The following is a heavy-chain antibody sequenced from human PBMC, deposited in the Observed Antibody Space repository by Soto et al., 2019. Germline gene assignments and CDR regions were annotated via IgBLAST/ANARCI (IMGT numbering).Heavy chain of an antibody. V-gene: IGHV1-46*01. CDR1: GYNFGSYY. J-gene: IGHJ4*02. CDR3: GRVGQSLQETFDS. CDR2: INPGDGRA. D-gene: IGHD1-1*01. Sequence: QVQLVQSGAEVKKPGASVTVSCKASGYNFGSYYMQWVRQAPGQRFGWMGTINPGDGRASYAQKFQGRITLTRDTSTSTLFFEMDRLTSEYTALYYCGRVGQSLQETFDSWCQGTQVTVSS.